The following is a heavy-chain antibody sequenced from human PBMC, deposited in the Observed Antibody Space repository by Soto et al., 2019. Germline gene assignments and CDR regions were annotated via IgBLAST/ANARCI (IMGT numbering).Heavy chain of an antibody. D-gene: IGHD5-12*01. Sequence: GGSLRLSCAASGFTFSSYSMNWVRQAPGKGLEWVSSISSSSSYIYYADSVKGRFTISRDNAKNSLYLQMNSLRAEDTAVYYCARVGGYDNYYFDYWGQGTLVTVSS. CDR1: GFTFSSYS. V-gene: IGHV3-21*01. CDR2: ISSSSSYI. CDR3: ARVGGYDNYYFDY. J-gene: IGHJ4*02.